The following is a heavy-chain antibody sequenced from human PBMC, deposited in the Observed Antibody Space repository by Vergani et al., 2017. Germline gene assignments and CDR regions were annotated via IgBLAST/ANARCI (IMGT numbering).Heavy chain of an antibody. CDR3: ARSLLRRGDYFDY. J-gene: IGHJ4*02. Sequence: EVQLVESGGGLVKPGGSLRLSCAASGFTFSSYSMNWVRQAPGKGLEWVSSISSSSSYIYYADSVKGRFTISRDNAKNTLYLQMNSLRAEDTAVYYCARSLLRRGDYFDYWGQGTLVTVSS. CDR1: GFTFSSYS. D-gene: IGHD3-10*01. CDR2: ISSSSSYI. V-gene: IGHV3-21*01.